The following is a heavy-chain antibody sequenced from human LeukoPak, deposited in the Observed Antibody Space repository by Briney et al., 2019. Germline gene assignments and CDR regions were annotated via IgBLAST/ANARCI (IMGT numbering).Heavy chain of an antibody. J-gene: IGHJ4*02. CDR1: GFTFSDYW. V-gene: IGHV3-74*01. CDR2: IKFDGSST. Sequence: TGGSLRLSCAASGFTFSDYWMHWVRQAPGKGLVWVSRIKFDGSSTDYADSVKGRFTISRDNARSTLYLQMNSLRAEDTAVYYCARSWSGRYDYWGQGTLVTVSS. D-gene: IGHD1-26*01. CDR3: ARSWSGRYDY.